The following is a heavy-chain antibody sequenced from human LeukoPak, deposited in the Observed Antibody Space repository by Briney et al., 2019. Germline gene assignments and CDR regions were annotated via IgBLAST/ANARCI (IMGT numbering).Heavy chain of an antibody. CDR2: IYSGGST. CDR3: AKDPPYYDSSGYHPTLDY. J-gene: IGHJ4*02. D-gene: IGHD3-22*01. Sequence: GGSLRLSCAASGFTVSSNYMSWVRQAPGKGLEWVSVIYSGGSTYYADSVKGRFTISRDNSKNTLYLQMNSLRAEDTAVYYCAKDPPYYDSSGYHPTLDYWGQGTLVTVSS. CDR1: GFTVSSNY. V-gene: IGHV3-53*01.